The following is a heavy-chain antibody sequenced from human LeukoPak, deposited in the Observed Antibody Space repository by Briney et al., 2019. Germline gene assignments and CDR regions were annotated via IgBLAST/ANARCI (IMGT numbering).Heavy chain of an antibody. CDR2: IWDDGSKK. J-gene: IGHJ3*02. CDR1: GFSFRDYG. D-gene: IGHD3-10*01. Sequence: GGSLRLSCAASGFSFRDYGMHWVRQAPGKGLEWVGGIWDDGSKKDYADFVKGPLTISRDNSKSTLYLQVNSLRAEDTAVYYCARVGSGSWPWAFDIWGQGTMVTVSP. V-gene: IGHV3-33*01. CDR3: ARVGSGSWPWAFDI.